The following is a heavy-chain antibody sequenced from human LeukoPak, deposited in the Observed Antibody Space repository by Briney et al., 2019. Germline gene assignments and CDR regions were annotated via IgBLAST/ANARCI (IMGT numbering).Heavy chain of an antibody. V-gene: IGHV3-23*01. CDR2: ITANGDAT. J-gene: IGHJ6*03. D-gene: IGHD3-3*01. Sequence: PGGSLRLSCVGSGFIFRSYAVTWVRQAPGKGLEWVSSITANGDATYYADSVKGRFTISRDNSKNTLYLQMNSLRAEDTAVYYCAKDTGLAYYDFWSGYYPSYYMDVWGKGTTVTVSS. CDR3: AKDTGLAYYDFWSGYYPSYYMDV. CDR1: GFIFRSYA.